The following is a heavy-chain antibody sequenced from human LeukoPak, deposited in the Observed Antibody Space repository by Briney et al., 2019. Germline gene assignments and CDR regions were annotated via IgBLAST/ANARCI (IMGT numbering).Heavy chain of an antibody. CDR2: ISGSGGST. D-gene: IGHD3-3*01. V-gene: IGHV3-23*01. Sequence: PGGSLRLSXAASGFTFSSYAMSWVSQSPGKGLEWLSAISGSGGSTYYADSVKGRFTISRDNSKNTLYLQMNSLRAEDTAVYYCAKSVIFWSGYFGYYFDYWGQGTLVTVSS. J-gene: IGHJ4*02. CDR3: AKSVIFWSGYFGYYFDY. CDR1: GFTFSSYA.